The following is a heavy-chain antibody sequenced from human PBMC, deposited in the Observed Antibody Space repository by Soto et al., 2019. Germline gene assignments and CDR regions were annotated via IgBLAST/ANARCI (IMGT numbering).Heavy chain of an antibody. D-gene: IGHD6-13*01. CDR3: ARDQVRATADGPLGNGLDV. CDR1: GFSFSDYG. V-gene: IGHV3-33*01. CDR2: IWFDASHE. J-gene: IGHJ6*02. Sequence: QVHLVESGGGVVQPGTSLRLSCAASGFSFSDYGMHWVRQAPGKGLEWLTIIWFDASHEYYADSVKGRFTISRDNSNNTLYLQVNSLTAAYTAVYFGARDQVRATADGPLGNGLDVWGQGTAVTVSS.